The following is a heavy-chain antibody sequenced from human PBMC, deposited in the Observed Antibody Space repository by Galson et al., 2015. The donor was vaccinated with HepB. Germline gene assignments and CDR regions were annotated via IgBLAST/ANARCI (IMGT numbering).Heavy chain of an antibody. V-gene: IGHV3-30-3*01. CDR3: ARVARGGYSYGYVDY. D-gene: IGHD5-18*01. CDR2: ISYDGSNK. Sequence: SLRLSCAASGFTFSSYAMHWVRQAPGKGLEWVAVISYDGSNKYYADSVKGRFTISRDNSKNTLYLQMNSLRAEDTAVYYCARVARGGYSYGYVDYWGQGTLVTVSS. CDR1: GFTFSSYA. J-gene: IGHJ4*02.